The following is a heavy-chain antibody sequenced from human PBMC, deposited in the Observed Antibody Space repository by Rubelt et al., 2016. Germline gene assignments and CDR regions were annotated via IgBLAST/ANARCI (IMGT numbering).Heavy chain of an antibody. V-gene: IGHV3-74*01. CDR3: ARERELGDAFDI. CDR2: INSGGSST. J-gene: IGHJ3*02. CDR1: GFIFSSYW. D-gene: IGHD1-7*01. Sequence: EVQLVESGGGLGPPGGSLRLSCAASGFIFSSYWMHWVRQAPGKGLVWVSRINSGGSSTSYADPVKGRFTISRDNAKSTLYLLMNSLRAEDTAVYFCARERELGDAFDIWGQGTMVTVSS.